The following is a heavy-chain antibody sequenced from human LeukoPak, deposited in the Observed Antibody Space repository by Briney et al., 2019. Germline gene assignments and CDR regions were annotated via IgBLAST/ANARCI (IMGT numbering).Heavy chain of an antibody. J-gene: IGHJ3*02. D-gene: IGHD3-3*01. V-gene: IGHV1-3*01. CDR1: GYTFTSYA. CDR3: ARDLRGFTIFGVVADAFDI. CDR2: INAGNGNT. Sequence: ASVKVSCKASGYTFTSYAMHWVRQAPGQRLEWMGWINAGNGNTKYSQKFQGRVTITRDTSASTAYMELGSLRSEDTAVYYCARDLRGFTIFGVVADAFDIWGQGTMVTVSS.